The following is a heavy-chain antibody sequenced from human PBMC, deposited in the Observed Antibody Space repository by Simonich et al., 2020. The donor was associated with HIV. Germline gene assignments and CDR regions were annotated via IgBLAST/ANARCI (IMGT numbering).Heavy chain of an antibody. Sequence: QVQLQQWGAGLLKPSETLSLTCAVYGGSFSGYHWSWIRQPPGKGLEWIGEINDRRSTNYNPSLKSRVNISVDTSKNQFSLKLNSVTAADTALYYCARECPVRDGYNYYYFHYYMDVWGKGTTVTVSS. CDR1: GGSFSGYH. CDR2: INDRRST. CDR3: ARECPVRDGYNYYYFHYYMDV. D-gene: IGHD1-1*01. V-gene: IGHV4-34*01. J-gene: IGHJ6*03.